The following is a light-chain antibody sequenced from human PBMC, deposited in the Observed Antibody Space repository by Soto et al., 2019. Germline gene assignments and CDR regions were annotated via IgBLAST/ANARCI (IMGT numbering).Light chain of an antibody. CDR1: QSVKSS. J-gene: IGKJ5*01. Sequence: EIMMTQSPATLSVSPGERATLSCRASQSVKSSLAWYQQKPGQAPRLLIYGASTRATGIPARFSGSRSGTDFTLTISSLEPEDFGVYFCHQRNKFGQGTRLEIK. CDR3: HQRNK. CDR2: GAS. V-gene: IGKV3-15*01.